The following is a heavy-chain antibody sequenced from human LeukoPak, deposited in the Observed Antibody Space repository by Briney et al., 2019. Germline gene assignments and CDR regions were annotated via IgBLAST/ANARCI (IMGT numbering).Heavy chain of an antibody. CDR1: GYTFTAYY. D-gene: IGHD2-2*01. CDR3: ATGTSSTTNWNWFDP. V-gene: IGHV1-2*06. CDR2: INLNSGDI. J-gene: IGHJ5*02. Sequence: VASVKVSCKASGYTFTAYYMHWVRQAPGQGLEWMGRINLNSGDINYAQKFQGRGTMTRDTPINTAYMELTSLRSDDTAVYYCATGTSSTTNWNWFDPWGQGTLVTVSS.